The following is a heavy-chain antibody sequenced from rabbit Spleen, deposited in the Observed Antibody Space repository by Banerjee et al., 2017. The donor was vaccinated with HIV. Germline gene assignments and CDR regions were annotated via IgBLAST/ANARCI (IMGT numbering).Heavy chain of an antibody. Sequence: QEQLVESGGGLVQPEGSLTLTCTASGFSFSSSYYMCWVRQAPGKGVEWIGCIYTGSSGSTYYASWAKGRFTISKTSSTTVTLQMTSLTAADTATYFCARDTVYAAYAGFGHASLHYFNLWGPGTLVTVS. D-gene: IGHD4-2*01. J-gene: IGHJ4*01. V-gene: IGHV1S45*01. CDR3: ARDTVYAAYAGFGHASLHYFNL. CDR1: GFSFSSSYY. CDR2: IYTGSSGST.